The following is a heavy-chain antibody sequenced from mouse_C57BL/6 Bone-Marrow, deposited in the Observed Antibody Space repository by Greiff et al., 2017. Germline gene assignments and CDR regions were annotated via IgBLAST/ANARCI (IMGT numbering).Heavy chain of an antibody. V-gene: IGHV2-5*01. J-gene: IGHJ1*03. CDR3: AKRGYGSSYDWYFDV. D-gene: IGHD1-1*01. CDR1: GFSLTSYG. Sequence: VQLQQSGPGLVQPSQSLSITCTVSGFSLTSYGVHWVRQSPGKGLEWLGVIWRGGSTDYNAAFMSRLSITKDNSKSQVFFKMNSLQADDTAIYYCAKRGYGSSYDWYFDVWGTGTTVTVSS. CDR2: IWRGGST.